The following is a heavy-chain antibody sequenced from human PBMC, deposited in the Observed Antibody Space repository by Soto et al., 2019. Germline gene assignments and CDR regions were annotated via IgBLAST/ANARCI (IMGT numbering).Heavy chain of an antibody. D-gene: IGHD6-19*01. J-gene: IGHJ4*01. CDR2: ISSTSSYT. CDR3: ARDLALAGIY. Sequence: GGNLRLSCAASVFTFSSYAMNWVRQTQERGLEWVSSISSTSSYTHYADSVKGRVTISRDNANNSLFLQMNGLRAEDTGVYYWARDLALAGIYCGQGALVSVSS. CDR1: VFTFSSYA. V-gene: IGHV3-21*01.